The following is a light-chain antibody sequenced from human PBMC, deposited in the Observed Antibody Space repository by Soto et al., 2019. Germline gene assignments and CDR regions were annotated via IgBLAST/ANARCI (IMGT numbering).Light chain of an antibody. CDR3: QQSYSTRWT. CDR2: AAS. J-gene: IGKJ1*01. CDR1: QTISTW. V-gene: IGKV1-39*01. Sequence: IQMSQSVSTLSGSMVDRFTITCRASQTISTWLACYHQQPGKPPKLLIYAASTLQSGVPPRFSGSGYGTDFTLTISSLPPEDFATYYCQQSYSTRWTFGQGTKV.